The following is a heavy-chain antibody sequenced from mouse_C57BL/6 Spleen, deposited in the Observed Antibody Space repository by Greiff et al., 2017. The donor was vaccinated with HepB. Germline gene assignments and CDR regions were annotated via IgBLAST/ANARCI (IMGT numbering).Heavy chain of an antibody. D-gene: IGHD1-1*02. CDR3: TTGGYYYEGSSWDY. CDR2: IDPEDGDT. Sequence: EVQLQQSGAELVRPGASVKLSCTASGFNIKDDYMHWVKQRPEQGLEWIGRIDPEDGDTEYAPKFQGKATMTADTSSNTAYLQLSSLTSEDTTVYCCTTGGYYYEGSSWDYWGQGTTLTVSS. J-gene: IGHJ2*01. V-gene: IGHV14-1*01. CDR1: GFNIKDDY.